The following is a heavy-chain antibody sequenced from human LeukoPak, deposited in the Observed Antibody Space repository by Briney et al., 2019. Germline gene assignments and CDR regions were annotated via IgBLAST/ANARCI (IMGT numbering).Heavy chain of an antibody. V-gene: IGHV4-39*07. Sequence: SETLSLTCTVSVGSISTTSYYWGWIRQPPGKGLEWIGSIYYSGSTYYNPSLKSRVTISVDTSKNQFSLKLSSVTAVDTAVYYCARAPGGDDAFDIWGQGTMVTVSS. J-gene: IGHJ3*02. CDR2: IYYSGST. D-gene: IGHD3-10*01. CDR1: VGSISTTSYY. CDR3: ARAPGGDDAFDI.